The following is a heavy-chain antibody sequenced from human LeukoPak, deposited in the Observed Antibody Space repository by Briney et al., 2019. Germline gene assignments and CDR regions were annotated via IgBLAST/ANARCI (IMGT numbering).Heavy chain of an antibody. J-gene: IGHJ4*02. D-gene: IGHD5-18*01. V-gene: IGHV3-30*03. Sequence: GGSLRLSCAASGLTFSSYGMHWVRQAPGKGLEGVAVISYDGSNKYYADSVKGRFTISRDNSKNTLYLQMNSLRAEDTAIYYCAREGGGYTYGSAFDYWGQGTLVTVSS. CDR2: ISYDGSNK. CDR3: AREGGGYTYGSAFDY. CDR1: GLTFSSYG.